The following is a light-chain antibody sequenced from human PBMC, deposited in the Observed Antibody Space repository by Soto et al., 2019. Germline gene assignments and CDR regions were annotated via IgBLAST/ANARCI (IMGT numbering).Light chain of an antibody. CDR1: SSDVGGYNY. V-gene: IGLV2-14*01. CDR2: EVT. CDR3: SSCTTSSYV. Sequence: QSVLSHPASVPGFPGQSITISCTGTSSDVGGYNYVSWYQQHPGKAAKLMIYEVTHRPSGVSNRFSGSKYGNTASLTISGLQAEDEADYYCSSCTTSSYVFGTGTKVTVL. J-gene: IGLJ1*01.